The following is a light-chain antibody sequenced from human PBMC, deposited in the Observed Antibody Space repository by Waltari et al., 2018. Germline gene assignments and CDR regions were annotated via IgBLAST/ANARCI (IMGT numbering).Light chain of an antibody. CDR3: QSADSSGTYEV. Sequence: SYELTQPPSVSVSPGQTARITCSGDALPKQYAYWYQQKPGQAPVLVIYKDSARPSGIPERFSGSSSGTTVTLTISGVQAEDEADYYCQSADSSGTYEVFGGGTKLTVI. CDR1: ALPKQY. CDR2: KDS. V-gene: IGLV3-25*03. J-gene: IGLJ2*01.